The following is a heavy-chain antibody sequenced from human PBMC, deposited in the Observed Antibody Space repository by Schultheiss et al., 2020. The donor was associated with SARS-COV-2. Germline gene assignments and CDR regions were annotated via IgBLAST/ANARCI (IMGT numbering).Heavy chain of an antibody. J-gene: IGHJ4*02. Sequence: GGSLRLSCAASGFPFGSYAMNWVRQAPGKGLEWVAIIWYDGSNKYYADSVKGRFTISRDNSKNTLYLQMNSLRAEDTAVYYCAKDPREGSLSHWGQGTLVTVSS. CDR1: GFPFGSYA. V-gene: IGHV3-33*06. CDR2: IWYDGSNK. CDR3: AKDPREGSLSH.